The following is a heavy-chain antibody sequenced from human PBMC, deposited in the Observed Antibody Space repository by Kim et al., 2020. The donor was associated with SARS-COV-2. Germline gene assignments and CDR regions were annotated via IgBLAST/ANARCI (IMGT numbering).Heavy chain of an antibody. J-gene: IGHJ4*02. V-gene: IGHV4-61*01. CDR2: IYYSGST. CDR1: GGSVSSGSYY. CDR3: ARSGRVGAIDY. D-gene: IGHD1-26*01. Sequence: SETLSLTCTVSGGSVSSGSYYWSWIRQPPGKGLEWIGYIYYSGSTNYNPSLKCRVTISVDTSENQFSLKLSSVTAADTAVYYCARSGRVGAIDYWGQGTLVTVSS.